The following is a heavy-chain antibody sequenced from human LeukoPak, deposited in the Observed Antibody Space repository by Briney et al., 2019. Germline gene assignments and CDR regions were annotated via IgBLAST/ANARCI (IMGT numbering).Heavy chain of an antibody. CDR3: ARDSGPTSVVVVADYYFDY. V-gene: IGHV3-30-3*01. CDR1: GVTFSSYA. J-gene: IGHJ4*02. Sequence: GGSLRLSCAASGVTFSSYAMHWVRQAPGQGLEGVAGISYDGSNKYYADSVKGRFTISRDNSKNKLYLQMNSLRAEDTAVDYCARDSGPTSVVVVADYYFDYWGQGTLVTVSS. CDR2: ISYDGSNK. D-gene: IGHD2-15*01.